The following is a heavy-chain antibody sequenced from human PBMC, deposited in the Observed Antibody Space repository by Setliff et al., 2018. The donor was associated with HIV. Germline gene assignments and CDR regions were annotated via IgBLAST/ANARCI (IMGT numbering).Heavy chain of an antibody. CDR2: IYTSGST. V-gene: IGHV4-4*07. D-gene: IGHD6-19*01. Sequence: PSETLSLTCSVSGYSINTAYYWSWIRQPAGKGLEWIGRIYTSGSTNYNPSLKSRVTMSVDTSKNQFSLKLSSVTAADTAVYYCAREEKLSAVAGTMYYYYAMDVWGQGTTVTVS. J-gene: IGHJ6*02. CDR3: AREEKLSAVAGTMYYYYAMDV. CDR1: GYSINTAYY.